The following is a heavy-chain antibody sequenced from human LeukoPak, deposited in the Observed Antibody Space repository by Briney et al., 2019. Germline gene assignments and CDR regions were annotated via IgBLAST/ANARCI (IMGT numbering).Heavy chain of an antibody. Sequence: PSETLSLTCTVSGGSISSSSYYWGWIRQPPGKGLEWIGSIYYSGSTYYNPSLKSRVTISVDTSKNQFSLKLSSVTAADTAVYYCARPRYGYSSGWPAWGQGTLVTVSS. J-gene: IGHJ5*02. CDR2: IYYSGST. D-gene: IGHD6-19*01. CDR3: ARPRYGYSSGWPA. CDR1: GGSISSSSYY. V-gene: IGHV4-39*01.